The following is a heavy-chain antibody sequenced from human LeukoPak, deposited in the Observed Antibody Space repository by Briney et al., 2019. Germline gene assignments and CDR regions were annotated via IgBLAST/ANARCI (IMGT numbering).Heavy chain of an antibody. CDR1: GFTFSSYG. CDR2: IWYDGSNK. Sequence: GGSLRLSCAASGFTFSSYGMHWVRQAPGKGLEWAAVIWYDGSNKYYADSVKGRFTISRDNSKNTLYLQMNSLRAEDTAVYYCARANYGSGSNYYYGMDVWGQGTTVTVSS. CDR3: ARANYGSGSNYYYGMDV. D-gene: IGHD3-10*01. J-gene: IGHJ6*02. V-gene: IGHV3-33*01.